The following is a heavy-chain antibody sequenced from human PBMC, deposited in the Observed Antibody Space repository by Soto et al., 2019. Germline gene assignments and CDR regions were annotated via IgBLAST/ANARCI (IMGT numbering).Heavy chain of an antibody. Sequence: EVQLVESGGDLVQPGRSLRLSCAASGFSFGDYGMHWVRQAPGKGLEWVSGISWKSASIGYADSVQGRFTLSRDNAKRLLYLQMNRLNPEDTALYHCAKSRGGTANGLDVWGQGTTVTVSS. CDR1: GFSFGDYG. J-gene: IGHJ6*02. D-gene: IGHD2-15*01. CDR3: AKSRGGTANGLDV. V-gene: IGHV3-9*01. CDR2: ISWKSASI.